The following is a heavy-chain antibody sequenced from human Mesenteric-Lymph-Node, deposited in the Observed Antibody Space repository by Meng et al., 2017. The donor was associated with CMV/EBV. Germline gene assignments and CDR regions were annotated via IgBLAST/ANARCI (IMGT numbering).Heavy chain of an antibody. D-gene: IGHD1-7*01. Sequence: GESLKISCAASGFTFSSYEMNWVRQAPGKGLEWVSYISSSGSTIYYADSVKGRFTISRDNSKNLLYLQMNSLRAEDTAVYHCARDLRATWNSFPSVMDVWGQGTTVTVSS. V-gene: IGHV3-48*03. CDR3: ARDLRATWNSFPSVMDV. CDR1: GFTFSSYE. J-gene: IGHJ6*02. CDR2: ISSSGSTI.